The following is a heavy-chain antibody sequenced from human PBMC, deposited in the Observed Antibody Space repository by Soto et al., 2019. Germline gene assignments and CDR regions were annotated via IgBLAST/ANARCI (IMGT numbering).Heavy chain of an antibody. Sequence: SETLSLTCTVSGYSIGSRSYYYAWIRQPPGKGPEWIATIYYSGTTYYNPSLKSRVTISLDTSKNQFSLKVVSVTAADTAVYFCARRFVSRSYYYWGQRPLVTVSS. CDR1: GYSIGSRSYY. CDR3: ARRFVSRSYYY. J-gene: IGHJ4*02. CDR2: IYYSGTT. V-gene: IGHV4-39*01. D-gene: IGHD1-26*01.